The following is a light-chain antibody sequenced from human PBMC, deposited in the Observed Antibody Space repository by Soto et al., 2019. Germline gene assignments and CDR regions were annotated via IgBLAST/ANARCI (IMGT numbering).Light chain of an antibody. CDR1: SSDVGGYNY. J-gene: IGLJ1*01. V-gene: IGLV2-14*01. CDR3: SSYTSSSSLCV. Sequence: QSALTQPASVSGSPGQSITISCTGTSSDVGGYNYVSWYQQHPGKAPKLMIYDVSNRPSGVSNRFSGSKSGNTASLTISGLQPEDEADYYCSSYTSSSSLCVFGTGTKVTVL. CDR2: DVS.